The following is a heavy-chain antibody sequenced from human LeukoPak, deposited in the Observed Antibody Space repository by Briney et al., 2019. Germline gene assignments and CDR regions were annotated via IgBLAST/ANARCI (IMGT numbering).Heavy chain of an antibody. J-gene: IGHJ5*02. CDR2: IYYSGST. D-gene: IGHD3-10*01. V-gene: IGHV4-61*01. CDR3: ASTYYYGSGWLNWFDP. CDR1: GGSISSSSYY. Sequence: KTSETLSLTCTVSGGSISSSSYYWSWIRQPPGKGLEWIGYIYYSGSTNYNPSLKSRVTISVDTSKNQFSLKLSSVTAADTAVYYCASTYYYGSGWLNWFDPWGQGTLVTVSS.